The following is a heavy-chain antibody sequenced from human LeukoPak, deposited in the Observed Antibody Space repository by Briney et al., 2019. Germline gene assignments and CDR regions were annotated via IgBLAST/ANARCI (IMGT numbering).Heavy chain of an antibody. D-gene: IGHD6-13*01. CDR1: GFTFSSYG. J-gene: IGHJ4*02. Sequence: PGGSLRLSCAASGFTFSSYGMRWVRQAPGKGLEWVAFIRYDGSNKYYADSVKGRFTISRDNSKNTLYLQMNSLRAEDMAVYYCAKDLSSSWYFDYWGQGTLVTVSS. CDR3: AKDLSSSWYFDY. V-gene: IGHV3-30*02. CDR2: IRYDGSNK.